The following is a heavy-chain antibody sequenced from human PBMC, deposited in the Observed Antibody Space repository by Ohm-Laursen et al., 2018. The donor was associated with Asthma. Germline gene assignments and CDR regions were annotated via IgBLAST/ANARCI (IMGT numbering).Heavy chain of an antibody. CDR3: ARSQGWYYYYGMDV. CDR1: GFTFSNYG. Sequence: SLRLSCAAPGFTFSNYGMHWVRQAPGKGLEWVAVISYDGSNKNYADSVKGRFTISRDNSKNTLYLQMNSLRAEDTAVYYCARSQGWYYYYGMDVWGQGTTVTVSS. CDR2: ISYDGSNK. D-gene: IGHD2-15*01. J-gene: IGHJ6*02. V-gene: IGHV3-30*03.